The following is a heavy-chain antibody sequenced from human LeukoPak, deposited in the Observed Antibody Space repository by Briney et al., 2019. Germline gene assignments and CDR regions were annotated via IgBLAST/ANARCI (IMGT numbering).Heavy chain of an antibody. Sequence: SETLSLTCTVSGGSISSSGYYWGWIRQSPGKGLEWIGSIYYSGGTYSNPSLKSRVTISVDTSKNQFSLKLTSVTAADTAVYYCARGTRVEYWGQGTLVTVSS. V-gene: IGHV4-39*01. J-gene: IGHJ4*02. CDR1: GGSISSSGYY. CDR2: IYYSGGT. CDR3: ARGTRVEY.